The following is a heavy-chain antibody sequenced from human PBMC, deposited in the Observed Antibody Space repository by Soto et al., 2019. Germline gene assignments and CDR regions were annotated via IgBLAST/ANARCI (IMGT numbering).Heavy chain of an antibody. CDR1: GFTFSSYA. D-gene: IGHD6-13*01. V-gene: IGHV3-23*01. J-gene: IGHJ6*02. CDR2: ISGSGGST. CDR3: AKDRHIAAAGTNYYYYGMDV. Sequence: GGSLRLSCAASGFTFSSYAVSWVRQAPGKGLEWVSAISGSGGSTYYADSVKGRFTISRDNSKNTLYLQMNSLRAEDTAVYYCAKDRHIAAAGTNYYYYGMDVWGQGTTVTVSS.